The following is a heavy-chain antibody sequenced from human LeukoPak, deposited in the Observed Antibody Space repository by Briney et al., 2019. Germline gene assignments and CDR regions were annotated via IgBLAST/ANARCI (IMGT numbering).Heavy chain of an antibody. V-gene: IGHV3-23*01. J-gene: IGHJ4*02. CDR2: ISGSGGT. CDR3: ARPQSSSGYYWPFDD. D-gene: IGHD3-22*01. Sequence: GSLRLSCAASGFTFSSYAMSWVRQAPGKGLEWVSAISGSGGTFYADSVKGRFTISRDNSKNTLYLQMNSLRAEDTAVYYCARPQSSSGYYWPFDDWGQGTLVTVSS. CDR1: GFTFSSYA.